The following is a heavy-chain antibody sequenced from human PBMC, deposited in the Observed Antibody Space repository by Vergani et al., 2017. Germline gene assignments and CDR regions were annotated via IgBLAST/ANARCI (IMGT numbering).Heavy chain of an antibody. CDR2: IYTSGST. Sequence: QVQLQESGPGLVKPSETLSLTCTVSGGSISSYYWSWIRQPPGKGLEWIGYIYTSGSTNYNPSLKSRVTISVDTSKNQFSLKLNSVTAADTAVYYCARQGDGVVVTAPLDYWGQGTLVTVSS. D-gene: IGHD2-21*02. CDR3: ARQGDGVVVTAPLDY. J-gene: IGHJ4*02. CDR1: GGSISSYY. V-gene: IGHV4-4*09.